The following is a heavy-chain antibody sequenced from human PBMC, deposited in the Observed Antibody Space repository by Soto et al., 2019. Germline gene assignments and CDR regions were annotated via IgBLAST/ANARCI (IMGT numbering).Heavy chain of an antibody. V-gene: IGHV1-2*04. Sequence: ASVKVSCKASGYSFTDYHIHWVRQAPGQGLEWLGRINPRSGGTSTAQKFQGWVTMTTDTSISTASMELTRLTSDDTAIYYCARGDSTDCSNGVCSFFYNHDMDVWGQGTTVTVS. CDR3: ARGDSTDCSNGVCSFFYNHDMDV. D-gene: IGHD2-8*01. J-gene: IGHJ6*02. CDR1: GYSFTDYH. CDR2: INPRSGGT.